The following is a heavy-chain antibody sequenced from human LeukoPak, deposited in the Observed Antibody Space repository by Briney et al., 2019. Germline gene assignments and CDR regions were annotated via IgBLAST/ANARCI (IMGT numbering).Heavy chain of an antibody. V-gene: IGHV3-23*01. CDR3: VKDRSRGYSYGYMYYFDF. CDR1: GFTFSSYA. J-gene: IGHJ4*02. CDR2: ISGSGGST. D-gene: IGHD5-18*01. Sequence: RAGGSLRLSCAASGFTFSSYAMSWVRQAPGKGLEWVSAISGSGGSTYYADSVKGRFTISRDNAKTSLYLQMNSLRPEDTALYYCVKDRSRGYSYGYMYYFDFWGQGNLVTVSS.